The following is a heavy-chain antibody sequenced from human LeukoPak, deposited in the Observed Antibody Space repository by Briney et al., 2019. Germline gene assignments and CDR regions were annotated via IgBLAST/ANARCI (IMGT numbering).Heavy chain of an antibody. CDR1: GFTFSDYA. J-gene: IGHJ4*02. D-gene: IGHD2-2*01. CDR3: ARDHCSSTSCYFSGIDY. CDR2: ISKDGSDK. V-gene: IGHV3-30-3*01. Sequence: PGGSLRLSCAASGFTFSDYAMHWVRQAPGKGLEWAAVISKDGSDKYYPGSVRGRFTISRDNSKNTLYLQMNSLRAEDTAVYYCARDHCSSTSCYFSGIDYWGQGTLVTVSS.